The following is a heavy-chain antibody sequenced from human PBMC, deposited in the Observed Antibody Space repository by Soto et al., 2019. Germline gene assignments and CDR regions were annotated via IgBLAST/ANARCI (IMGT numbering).Heavy chain of an antibody. CDR1: GYTFTSYA. CDR3: ARDGGIYYDSSGFDWFDP. J-gene: IGHJ5*02. V-gene: IGHV1-3*01. CDR2: INAGNGNT. Sequence: ASVKVSCKASGYTFTSYAMHWVRRAPGQRLEWMGWINAGNGNTKYSQKFQGRVTITRDTSASTAYMELSSLRTEDTAVYYCARDGGIYYDSSGFDWFDPWGQGTLVTVSS. D-gene: IGHD3-22*01.